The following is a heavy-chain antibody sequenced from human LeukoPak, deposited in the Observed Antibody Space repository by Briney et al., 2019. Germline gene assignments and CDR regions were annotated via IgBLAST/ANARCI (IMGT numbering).Heavy chain of an antibody. V-gene: IGHV3-23*01. J-gene: IGHJ4*02. CDR3: AKDRLRATVTSFDY. Sequence: PGGSLRLSCAASGFNFNSCAMSWVRLAPGKGLEWVSAISGSEDSTHYADSVKGRFTISRDKSKNTLYLQMNSLRAEDTAVYYCAKDRLRATVTSFDYWGQGTLVTVSS. D-gene: IGHD4-17*01. CDR1: GFNFNSCA. CDR2: ISGSEDST.